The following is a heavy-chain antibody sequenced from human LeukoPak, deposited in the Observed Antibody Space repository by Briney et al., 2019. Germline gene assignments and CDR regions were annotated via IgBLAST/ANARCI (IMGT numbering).Heavy chain of an antibody. J-gene: IGHJ3*02. D-gene: IGHD1-14*01. CDR3: ATRTWASDAFDI. Sequence: GGSLRLSCAASAITFGSYAMHWVRQAPGKGLEWVAVISYDGSNKYYADSVKGRFTISRDNSKNTLYLQMNSLRAEDTAVYYCATRTWASDAFDIWGQGTMVTVSS. CDR2: ISYDGSNK. V-gene: IGHV3-30-3*01. CDR1: AITFGSYA.